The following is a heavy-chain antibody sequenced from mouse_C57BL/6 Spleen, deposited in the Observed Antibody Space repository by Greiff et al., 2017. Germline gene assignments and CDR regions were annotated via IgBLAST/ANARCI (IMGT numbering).Heavy chain of an antibody. CDR2: IDPSDSYT. J-gene: IGHJ2*01. Sequence: VQLQQPGAELVRPGTSVKLSCKASGYTFTSYWMHWVKQRPGQGLEWIGVIDPSDSYTNYNQKFKGKATLTVDTSSSTAYMQLSSLTSEDSAVYYCAREEGYWGQGTTLTVSS. V-gene: IGHV1-59*01. CDR1: GYTFTSYW. CDR3: AREEGY.